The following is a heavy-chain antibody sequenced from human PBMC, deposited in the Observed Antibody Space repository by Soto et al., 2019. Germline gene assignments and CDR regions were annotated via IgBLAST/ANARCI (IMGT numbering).Heavy chain of an antibody. Sequence: QVQLVQSGAEVKKPGASVKVSCKASGYNFTSYGLSWVRQAPGQGLEWMGWISAYNTNTNYAQKLQGRVTMSTDTSTSTASLELTSLRFDDTAVYYCAREPWNYSASFDYWGQGTLVTVSS. CDR2: ISAYNTNT. V-gene: IGHV1-18*04. CDR3: AREPWNYSASFDY. CDR1: GYNFTSYG. D-gene: IGHD1-7*01. J-gene: IGHJ4*02.